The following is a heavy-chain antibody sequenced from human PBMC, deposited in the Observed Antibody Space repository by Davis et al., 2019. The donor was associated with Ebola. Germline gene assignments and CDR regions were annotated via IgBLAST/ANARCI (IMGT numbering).Heavy chain of an antibody. J-gene: IGHJ5*02. D-gene: IGHD3-3*01. Sequence: GESLKISCAASGFTFSDYYMSWIRQAPGKGLEWVSYISSSGSTIYYADSVKGRFTISRDNAKNSLYLQMNSLRAEDTAVYYCARAGLGDFWSGYNNWFDPWGQGTLVTVSS. CDR3: ARAGLGDFWSGYNNWFDP. CDR1: GFTFSDYY. V-gene: IGHV3-11*04. CDR2: ISSSGSTI.